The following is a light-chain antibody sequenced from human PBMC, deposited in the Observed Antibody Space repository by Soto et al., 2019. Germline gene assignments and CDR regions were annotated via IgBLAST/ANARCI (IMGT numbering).Light chain of an antibody. Sequence: EIVMTQSPATLSVSPGERATLSCRASQSVSGNLAWYQQKPGQAPRLLTYGASTRATGIPARFSGSGSGTDFTLSISRLEPEDFAVYYCQHYNYWPPKTFGQGTKVDIK. CDR2: GAS. CDR3: QHYNYWPPKT. CDR1: QSVSGN. V-gene: IGKV3-15*01. J-gene: IGKJ1*01.